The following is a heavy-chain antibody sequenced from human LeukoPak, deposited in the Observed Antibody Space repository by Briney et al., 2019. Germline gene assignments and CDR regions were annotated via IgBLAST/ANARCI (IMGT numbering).Heavy chain of an antibody. V-gene: IGHV1-18*01. J-gene: IGHJ4*02. CDR3: ARDPLHCSGGSCYYEY. D-gene: IGHD2-15*01. CDR1: GYTFTTYS. CDR2: ISAYNGNT. Sequence: ASVKVSCKASGYTFTTYSINWVRQAPGQGLEWMGWISAYNGNTNYAQKLQGRVTMTTDTSTSTAYMELRSLRSDDTAVYYCARDPLHCSGGSCYYEYWGQGTLVTVSS.